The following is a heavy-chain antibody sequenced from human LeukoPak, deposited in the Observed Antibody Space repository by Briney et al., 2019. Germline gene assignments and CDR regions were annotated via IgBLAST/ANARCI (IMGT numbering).Heavy chain of an antibody. Sequence: GGSLRLSCVVSDFTFAVSWVRQAPGKGLEWVSTINGRGDDSFHADSVKGRFTISRDTSKNTLYLHMSSLRAADTAMYFCVRMRGSERRHCFDYWSQGALLIVSS. CDR2: INGRGDDS. CDR1: DFTFA. V-gene: IGHV3-23*01. CDR3: VRMRGSERRHCFDY. D-gene: IGHD1-1*01. J-gene: IGHJ4*02.